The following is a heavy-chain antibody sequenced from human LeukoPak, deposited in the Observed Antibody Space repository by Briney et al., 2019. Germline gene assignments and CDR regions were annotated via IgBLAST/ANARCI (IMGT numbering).Heavy chain of an antibody. CDR3: AREDGYCSGGNCYSYFDS. V-gene: IGHV3-7*01. CDR2: IKKTGSET. J-gene: IGHJ4*02. Sequence: GGSLRLSCAASGFTFSHFRMSWVRQAPGKGLEWVAYIKKTGSETYYVDSVKGRFTITRDNTRSSLFLQMYSLRAEDTAVYFCAREDGYCSGGNCYSYFDSWGQGTLVTVSS. D-gene: IGHD2-15*01. CDR1: GFTFSHFR.